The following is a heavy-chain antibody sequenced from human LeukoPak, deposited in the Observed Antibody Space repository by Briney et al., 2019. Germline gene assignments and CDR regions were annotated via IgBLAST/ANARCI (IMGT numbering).Heavy chain of an antibody. CDR3: ARDEPRYYQLAYCGGDCYSGDDY. D-gene: IGHD2-21*02. CDR1: GFTFSSYW. Sequence: GGSLRLSCAASGFTFSSYWMSWVRQAPGKGLEGVANIKQDGSEKYYVDSVKGRFTISRDNAKNSLYLQMNSLRAEDTAVYYCARDEPRYYQLAYCGGDCYSGDDYWGQGTLVTVSS. V-gene: IGHV3-7*01. J-gene: IGHJ4*02. CDR2: IKQDGSEK.